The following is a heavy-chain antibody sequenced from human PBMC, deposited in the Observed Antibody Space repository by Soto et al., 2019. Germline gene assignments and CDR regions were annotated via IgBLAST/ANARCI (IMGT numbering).Heavy chain of an antibody. V-gene: IGHV4-39*01. CDR2: IYYSGST. Sequence: SETLSLTCTVSGGSISSSSYYWGWIRQPPGKGLEWIGSIYYSGSTYYNPSLKSRVTISVDTSKNQFSLKLSSVTAADTAVYYCARLRIAARLRLYYMDVWGNGTTVTVSS. CDR3: ARLRIAARLRLYYMDV. CDR1: GGSISSSSYY. D-gene: IGHD6-6*01. J-gene: IGHJ6*03.